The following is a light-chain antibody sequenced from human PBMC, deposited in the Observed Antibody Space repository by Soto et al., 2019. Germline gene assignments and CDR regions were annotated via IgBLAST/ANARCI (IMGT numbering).Light chain of an antibody. CDR1: SGDVGAYDR. J-gene: IGLJ3*02. CDR3: CSLAGGSSWV. CDR2: DVT. V-gene: IGLV2-11*01. Sequence: QSALTQPRSVSGSPGQSVTISCTGTSGDVGAYDRVSWYQHHPTKAPKLIIYDVTNRPSGVPYRFSGSKSGSTASLTISGLQAEDEADYYCCSLAGGSSWVFGGGTKVTVL.